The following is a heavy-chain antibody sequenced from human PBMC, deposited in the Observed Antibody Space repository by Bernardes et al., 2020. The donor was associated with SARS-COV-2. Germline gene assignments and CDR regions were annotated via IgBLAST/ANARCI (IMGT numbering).Heavy chain of an antibody. CDR3: ARGSLGHNYAFDY. D-gene: IGHD5-18*01. V-gene: IGHV4-31*03. CDR1: GASMSTGGYY. Sequence: SETLSLTCTVSGASMSTGGYYWSWIRQHPGKGLEFIGYIYYNGGTYYNPSLESRVSVSLDSSKSQFSLSLTSVSAADTAVYYCARGSLGHNYAFDYWGQGTLVTVSA. J-gene: IGHJ4*02. CDR2: IYYNGGT.